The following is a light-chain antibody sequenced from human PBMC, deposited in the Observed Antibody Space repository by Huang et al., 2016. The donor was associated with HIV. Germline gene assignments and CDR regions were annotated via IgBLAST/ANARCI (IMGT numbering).Light chain of an antibody. CDR2: GAS. J-gene: IGKJ2*01. CDR3: QQYNDWPPYT. V-gene: IGKV3-15*01. CDR1: QSVSRN. Sequence: EIVMTQSPATLSVSPGEGATLSCRASQSVSRNLAWYQQKPGHAPRLLIYGASTRATGIPARFSGSGSGTEFTLTISSLQSEDFAVYFCQQYNDWPPYTFGQGTKVDIK.